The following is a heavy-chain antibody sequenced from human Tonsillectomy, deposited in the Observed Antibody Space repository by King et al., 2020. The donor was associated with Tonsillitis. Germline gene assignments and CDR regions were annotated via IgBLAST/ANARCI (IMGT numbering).Heavy chain of an antibody. CDR3: AKACRSSWARDYYGMDV. D-gene: IGHD6-13*01. CDR2: IRGSGGST. Sequence: VQLVESGGGLVQPGGSLRLSCAASGFTFSSYAMSWVRQAPGKGLEWVSAIRGSGGSTYYADAVKGRFTISRDNSKNTRYLQMNSLRAEDTAVYYCAKACRSSWARDYYGMDVWGQGTTVTVSS. V-gene: IGHV3-23*04. CDR1: GFTFSSYA. J-gene: IGHJ6*02.